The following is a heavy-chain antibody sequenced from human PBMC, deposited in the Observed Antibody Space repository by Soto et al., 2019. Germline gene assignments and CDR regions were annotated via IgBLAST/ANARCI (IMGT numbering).Heavy chain of an antibody. D-gene: IGHD6-13*01. J-gene: IGHJ4*02. CDR3: GRDAGRRFDY. CDR2: MNRDGSEK. V-gene: IGHV3-7*01. Sequence: EVQLVESGGGLVQPGGSLRLSCAASGFTFSSYWMTWARQAPGKGLEWVASMNRDGSEKRYVDSVEGRFTISRDNAKNFLFLQMNSLSPDDTAVYYCGRDAGRRFDYWGQGSLVTVSS. CDR1: GFTFSSYW.